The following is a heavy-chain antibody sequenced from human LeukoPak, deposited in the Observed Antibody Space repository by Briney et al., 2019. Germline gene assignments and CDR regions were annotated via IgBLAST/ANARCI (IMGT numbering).Heavy chain of an antibody. CDR3: ANYSDGTGSYSDPLSDY. CDR1: GFPFSSYA. CDR2: ISCSGGST. Sequence: PGGSLRLSCAASGFPFSSYAMRWVRQAPGKGLEWVSAISCSGGSTYYADSVKGRFPISRDNSKNTLSLQMNSLRAEDTAVLYRANYSDGTGSYSDPLSDYWGQGTPVTASS. D-gene: IGHD3-10*01. J-gene: IGHJ4*02. V-gene: IGHV3-23*01.